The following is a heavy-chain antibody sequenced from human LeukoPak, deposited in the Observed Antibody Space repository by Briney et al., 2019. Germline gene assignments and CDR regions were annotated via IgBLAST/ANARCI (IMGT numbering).Heavy chain of an antibody. CDR1: GFTFSSYA. Sequence: PGGSLRLSCAASGFTFSSYAMSWVRQAPGKGLEWVSIISGSGTNTYYADSVKGRFTISRDNSKNTLYLQMNSLRAEDTAVYYCSKSFGSGIAAACTGADWGKGTPVTVSS. CDR3: SKSFGSGIAAACTGAD. D-gene: IGHD6-13*01. J-gene: IGHJ4*02. CDR2: ISGSGTNT. V-gene: IGHV3-23*01.